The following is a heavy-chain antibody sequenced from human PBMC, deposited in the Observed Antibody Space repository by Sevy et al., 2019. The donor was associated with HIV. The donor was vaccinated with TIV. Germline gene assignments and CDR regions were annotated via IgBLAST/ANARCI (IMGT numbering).Heavy chain of an antibody. V-gene: IGHV3-53*01. J-gene: IGHJ2*01. Sequence: GGSLRLSCVASGFTVSSIYMGWVRQAPGKGLEWVSVLYSGGDTYYGDSVKGRFTISRDNSKNTLYLQMNSLRAEDMAVYYCARPSKPWYFDLWGRGTLVTVSS. CDR3: ARPSKPWYFDL. CDR2: LYSGGDT. CDR1: GFTVSSIY.